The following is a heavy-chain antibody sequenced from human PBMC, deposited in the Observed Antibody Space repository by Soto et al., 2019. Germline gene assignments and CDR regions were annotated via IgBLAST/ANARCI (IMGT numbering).Heavy chain of an antibody. CDR2: IYHSGST. CDR1: GGSISSGGYA. V-gene: IGHV4-30-2*01. D-gene: IGHD3-10*01. J-gene: IGHJ5*02. CDR3: ARASIGWFDP. Sequence: SETLGITCAFSGGSISSGGYAWSWIRQPPGKGLEWIGYIYHSGSTYYNPSLKSRVTISVDRSKNQFSLKLSSVTAADTAVYYCARASIGWFDPWGQGTMVTVSS.